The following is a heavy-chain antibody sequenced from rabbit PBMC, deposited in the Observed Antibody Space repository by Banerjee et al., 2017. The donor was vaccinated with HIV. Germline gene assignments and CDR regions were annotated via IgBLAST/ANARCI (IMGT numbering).Heavy chain of an antibody. Sequence: QEQLEESGGDLVKPEGSLTLTCTASGFSFSSNYWICWVRQAPWKGLEWIGCIYAGSSDSTYYASWAKGRFTISKTSSTTVTLQMTSLTAADTATYFCARDLAGVIGWNFGLWGQGTLVTVS. J-gene: IGHJ3*01. D-gene: IGHD4-1*01. CDR2: IYAGSSDST. CDR3: ARDLAGVIGWNFGL. V-gene: IGHV1S45*01. CDR1: GFSFSSNYW.